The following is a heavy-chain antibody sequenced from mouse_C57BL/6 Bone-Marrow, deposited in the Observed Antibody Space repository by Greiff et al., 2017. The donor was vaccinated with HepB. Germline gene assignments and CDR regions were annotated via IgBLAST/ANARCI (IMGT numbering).Heavy chain of an antibody. CDR2: INPGSGGT. J-gene: IGHJ3*01. CDR3: ARSDFMTNPAWFAY. Sequence: QVQLQQSGAELVRPGTSVKVSCKASGYAFTNYLIEWVKQRPGQGLEWIGVINPGSGGTNYNEKFKGKATLTADKSSSTAYMQLSSLTSEDSAVYFCARSDFMTNPAWFAYWGQGTLVTVSA. CDR1: GYAFTNYL. D-gene: IGHD1-1*01. V-gene: IGHV1-54*01.